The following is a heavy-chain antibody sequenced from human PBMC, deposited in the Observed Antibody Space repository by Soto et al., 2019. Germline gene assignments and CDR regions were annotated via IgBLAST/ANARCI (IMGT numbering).Heavy chain of an antibody. CDR2: ISAYNGKR. V-gene: IGHV1-18*01. Sequence: QGQLLQSGDEVKTPGASVRVSCRASGYPFTSYGISWVRQAPGPGLEWVAWISAYNGKRDTAEKFQGRVTMPLDTSTATAHMELGDLTSADTAVYYCARGRIVASIHDAFEIWGQGTKVTVSS. D-gene: IGHD5-12*01. CDR3: ARGRIVASIHDAFEI. J-gene: IGHJ3*02. CDR1: GYPFTSYG.